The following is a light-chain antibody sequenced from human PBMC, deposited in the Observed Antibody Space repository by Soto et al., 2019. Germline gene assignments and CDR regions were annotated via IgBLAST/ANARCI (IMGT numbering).Light chain of an antibody. CDR3: QQFTTLPS. V-gene: IGKV3-15*01. CDR2: GAS. CDR1: QTISTN. J-gene: IGKJ2*01. Sequence: EIVMTQSPATLSVSPGERATLSCRASQTISTNLAWYQQKPGQAPRLLIYGASTRATGCPARFSGTGSGSYFTLIIHILQSDDFAVYYCQQFTTLPSFGQGARLFIK.